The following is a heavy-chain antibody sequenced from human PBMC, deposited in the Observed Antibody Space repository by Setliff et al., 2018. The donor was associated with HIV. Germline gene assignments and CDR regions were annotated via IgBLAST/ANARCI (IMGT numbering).Heavy chain of an antibody. J-gene: IGHJ5*02. CDR2: IHPSDSNA. CDR3: ARLVDTNLVNWGNWFDP. Sequence: PGESLKISCKGSGYTFTTNWIGWVRQMPGKGLEWMGIIHPSDSNATYSPSFQGQVTISADKSIATAYLQWTSLKASDTAMYYCARLVDTNLVNWGNWFDPWGHGTLVTVSS. D-gene: IGHD5-18*01. CDR1: GYTFTTNW. V-gene: IGHV5-51*01.